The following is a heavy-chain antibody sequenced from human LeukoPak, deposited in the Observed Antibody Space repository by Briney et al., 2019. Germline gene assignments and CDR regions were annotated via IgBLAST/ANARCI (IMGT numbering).Heavy chain of an antibody. V-gene: IGHV3-23*01. J-gene: IGHJ3*02. CDR3: AKVGGYGDPTNDAFDI. CDR1: GFTFSSYA. D-gene: IGHD4-17*01. CDR2: ISGSGGST. Sequence: GGSLRLSCAASGFTFSSYAMSWVRQAPGKGLEWVSAISGSGGSTYYADSVKGRFTISRDNSKNTLYLQMNSLRAEDTAVYYCAKVGGYGDPTNDAFDIWGQGTMVTVSS.